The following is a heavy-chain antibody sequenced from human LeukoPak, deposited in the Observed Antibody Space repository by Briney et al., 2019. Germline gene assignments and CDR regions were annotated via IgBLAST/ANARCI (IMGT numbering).Heavy chain of an antibody. CDR1: GDSVSSNSAA. CDR2: TYYRSKWYN. CDR3: ARDPSSGWYLNPSYYYYGIDV. V-gene: IGHV6-1*01. Sequence: SQTLSLTCAISGDSVSSNSAAWNWIRQSPSRGLEWLGRTYYRSKWYNDYAVSVKSRITINPDTSKNQFSLQLNSVTPEDTAVYYCARDPSSGWYLNPSYYYYGIDVWGQGTTVTVSS. D-gene: IGHD6-19*01. J-gene: IGHJ6*02.